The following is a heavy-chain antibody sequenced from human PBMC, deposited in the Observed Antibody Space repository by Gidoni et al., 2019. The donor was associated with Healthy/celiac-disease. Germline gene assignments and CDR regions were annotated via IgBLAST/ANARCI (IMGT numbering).Heavy chain of an antibody. CDR3: TTVLPTYYYDSSGYPYYFDY. CDR1: GFTFSNPW. D-gene: IGHD3-22*01. V-gene: IGHV3-15*01. CDR2: IKSKTDGGTT. Sequence: EVQLVESGGGLVKPGGSLRLSCAASGFTFSNPWMSWVRQAPGKGLEWVGRIKSKTDGGTTDYAAPVKGRFTISRDDSKNTLYLQMNSLKTEDTAVYYCTTVLPTYYYDSSGYPYYFDYWGQGTLVTVSS. J-gene: IGHJ4*02.